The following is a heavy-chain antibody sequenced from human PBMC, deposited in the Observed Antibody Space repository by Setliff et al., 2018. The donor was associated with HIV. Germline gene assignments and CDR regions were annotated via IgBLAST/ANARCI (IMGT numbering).Heavy chain of an antibody. D-gene: IGHD6-13*01. Sequence: PSETLSLTCTVSGGSISRYYWSWIRQPPGKGLEWIGYIYYSGSTNYNPSLKSRVTISLDTSKNQFSLKLSSVTAADTAVYYCARDIQAAGTGWFDPWGQGTLVTVSS. J-gene: IGHJ5*02. CDR1: GGSISRYY. V-gene: IGHV4-59*12. CDR3: ARDIQAAGTGWFDP. CDR2: IYYSGST.